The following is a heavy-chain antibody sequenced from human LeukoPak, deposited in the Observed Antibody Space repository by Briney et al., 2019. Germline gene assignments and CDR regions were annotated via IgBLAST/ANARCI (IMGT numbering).Heavy chain of an antibody. Sequence: QSGGSLRLSCAASGFIFTGYFMSWVRQAPGKGLEWVASIKHDGSEKYYVDSVRGRFTISRDNTKNLLYLQMSSPRAEDTAVYYCATDRGWRTSGYYLYYFEYWGQGTLVTFSS. V-gene: IGHV3-7*01. J-gene: IGHJ4*02. D-gene: IGHD3-3*01. CDR1: GFIFTGYF. CDR3: ATDRGWRTSGYYLYYFEY. CDR2: IKHDGSEK.